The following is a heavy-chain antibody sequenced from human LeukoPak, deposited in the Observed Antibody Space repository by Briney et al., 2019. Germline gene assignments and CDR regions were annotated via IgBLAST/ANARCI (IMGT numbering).Heavy chain of an antibody. V-gene: IGHV3-30*04. J-gene: IGHJ3*02. CDR2: ISYDGSKK. CDR3: ARDLKGAIGYYDSSSYYPSGTFDI. D-gene: IGHD3-22*01. CDR1: GFTFSSYA. Sequence: GGSLRLSCAASGFTFSSYAIHWARQAPGKGLEWVAVISYDGSKKYYADSVKGRFTISRDNSKNTLYLQMNSLRAEDTAVYYCARDLKGAIGYYDSSSYYPSGTFDIWGQGTTVTVSS.